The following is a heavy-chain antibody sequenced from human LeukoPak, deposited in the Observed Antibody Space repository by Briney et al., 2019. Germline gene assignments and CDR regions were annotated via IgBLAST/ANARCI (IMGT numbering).Heavy chain of an antibody. CDR1: GYTFTSYD. J-gene: IGHJ4*02. Sequence: ASVKVSCKASGYTFTSYDINWVRQATGQGLEWMGWMNPNSGNTGYAQKFQGRVTITRNTSISTAYMELSSLRSEDTAVYYCARGQLENLYYFDYWGQGTLVTVSS. CDR3: ARGQLENLYYFDY. D-gene: IGHD5-24*01. V-gene: IGHV1-8*03. CDR2: MNPNSGNT.